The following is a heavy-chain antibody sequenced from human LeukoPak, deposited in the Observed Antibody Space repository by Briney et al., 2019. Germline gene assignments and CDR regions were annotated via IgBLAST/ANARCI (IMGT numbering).Heavy chain of an antibody. J-gene: IGHJ6*02. V-gene: IGHV1-18*01. CDR2: ISAYNGNT. CDR3: ARAGVSIAVAGNYYYYGMDV. Sequence: GASVKVSCKASGYTFTSYGICWVRQAPGQGLEWMGWISAYNGNTNYAQNFQGRVTMTTDTSTSTAYMELRSLRSDDTAVYFCARAGVSIAVAGNYYYYGMDVWGQGTTVTVSS. CDR1: GYTFTSYG. D-gene: IGHD6-19*01.